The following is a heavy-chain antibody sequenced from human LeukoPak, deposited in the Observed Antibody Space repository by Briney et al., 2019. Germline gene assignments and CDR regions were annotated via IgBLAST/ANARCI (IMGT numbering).Heavy chain of an antibody. J-gene: IGHJ4*02. Sequence: PSETLSLTCTVSGGSISSRNYYWTWIRQPPGKALEWIGYIYYSGSTNYNPSLKSRITMSVDASKNQFSLQMTSVTAADTALYYCARGGYCTSTSCYDYWGQGALVTVSS. CDR2: IYYSGST. D-gene: IGHD2-2*01. V-gene: IGHV4-61*01. CDR3: ARGGYCTSTSCYDY. CDR1: GGSISSRNYY.